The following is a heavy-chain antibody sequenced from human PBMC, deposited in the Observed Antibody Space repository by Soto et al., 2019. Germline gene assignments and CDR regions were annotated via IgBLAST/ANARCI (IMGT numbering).Heavy chain of an antibody. Sequence: EVHLLESGGALVQPGGSLTLSCAASGFSFSDYAMSWVRQAPGKGLEWVSSISRTGDSAYYADSVKGRFAISRDRSKNRLSLKMNSIRVEDTAVYYCAKGPDGSGYYHNWFDSWGQGTLITVSS. J-gene: IGHJ5*01. CDR2: ISRTGDSA. D-gene: IGHD3-22*01. CDR1: GFSFSDYA. CDR3: AKGPDGSGYYHNWFDS. V-gene: IGHV3-23*01.